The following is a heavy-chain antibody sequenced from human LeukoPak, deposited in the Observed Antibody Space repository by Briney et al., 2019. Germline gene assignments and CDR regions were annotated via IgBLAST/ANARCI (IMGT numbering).Heavy chain of an antibody. J-gene: IGHJ6*03. Sequence: GGSLRLSCAASGFTFSSYAMHWVRQAPGKGLEYVSAISSNGGSTYYANSVKGRFTISRDNSKNTLYLQMGSLRAEDMAVYYCARVREWFGGASYYVDVWGKGTTVTVSS. CDR3: ARVREWFGGASYYVDV. CDR2: ISSNGGST. CDR1: GFTFSSYA. D-gene: IGHD3-10*01. V-gene: IGHV3-64*01.